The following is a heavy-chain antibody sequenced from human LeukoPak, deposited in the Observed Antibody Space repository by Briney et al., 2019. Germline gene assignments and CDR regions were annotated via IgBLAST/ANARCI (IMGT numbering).Heavy chain of an antibody. Sequence: GGSLRLSCAASGFTFSSYEMNWVRQAPGKGLEWVSYISSSSSTIYYADSVKGRFTISRDNAKNSLYLQMNSLRAEDTAVYYCARRNYGSGSYDYMDVWGKGTTVTVSS. CDR1: GFTFSSYE. V-gene: IGHV3-48*01. CDR3: ARRNYGSGSYDYMDV. CDR2: ISSSSSTI. J-gene: IGHJ6*03. D-gene: IGHD3-10*01.